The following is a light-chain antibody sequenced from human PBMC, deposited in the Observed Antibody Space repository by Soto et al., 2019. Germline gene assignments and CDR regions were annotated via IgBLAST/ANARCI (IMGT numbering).Light chain of an antibody. J-gene: IGKJ4*01. CDR2: DAS. V-gene: IGKV3-11*01. CDR3: QQRSNWPRLT. CDR1: QSVSSY. Sequence: EIVLTQSPATLSLSPGERATLSCRASQSVSSYLAWYQQKPGQAPRLLIYDASNRATGIPARFSGSGSGTDFTLTISSLEPEDFVVYYCQQRSNWPRLTFGGGTKVDIK.